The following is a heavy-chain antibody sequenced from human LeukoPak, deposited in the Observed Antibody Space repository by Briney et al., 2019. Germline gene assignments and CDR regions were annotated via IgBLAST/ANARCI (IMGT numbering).Heavy chain of an antibody. CDR1: GYTFTSYG. V-gene: IGHV1-18*01. D-gene: IGHD3-22*01. J-gene: IGHJ3*02. CDR2: ISAYNGNT. Sequence: GASVKVSCKASGYTFTSYGISWVRQAPGQGIEWMGWISAYNGNTNYAQKLQGRVTMTTDTSTSTAYMELRSLRSDDTAVYYCAGVKGAYYYDSSGYYWDAFDIWGQGTMVTVSS. CDR3: AGVKGAYYYDSSGYYWDAFDI.